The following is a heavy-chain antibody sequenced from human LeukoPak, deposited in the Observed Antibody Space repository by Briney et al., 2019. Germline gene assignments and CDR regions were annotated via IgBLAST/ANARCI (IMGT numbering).Heavy chain of an antibody. CDR3: ARVLCTSITCTNWFDP. D-gene: IGHD2/OR15-2a*01. CDR1: GYTFTSYG. J-gene: IGHJ5*02. Sequence: ASVKVSCKASGYTFTSYGISWVRQAPGQGLEWMAWISAYSGNTNYAQKLQGRVTMTTDTSTSTAYMELRSLRSDDTAVYYCARVLCTSITCTNWFDPWGQGTLVTVSS. V-gene: IGHV1-18*01. CDR2: ISAYSGNT.